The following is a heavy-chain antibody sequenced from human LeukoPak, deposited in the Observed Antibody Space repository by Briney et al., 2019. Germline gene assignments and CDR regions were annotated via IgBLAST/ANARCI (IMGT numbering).Heavy chain of an antibody. CDR1: GYTFTGYY. Sequence: ASVKVSCKASGYTFTGYYMHWVRQAPGQGLEWMGRINPNSGGTNYAQKFQGRVTMTRNTSISTAYMELSRLRSDDTAVYYCAAAGSYYYDSSGYYLEWGQGTLVTVSP. D-gene: IGHD3-22*01. V-gene: IGHV1-2*06. CDR3: AAAGSYYYDSSGYYLE. CDR2: INPNSGGT. J-gene: IGHJ4*02.